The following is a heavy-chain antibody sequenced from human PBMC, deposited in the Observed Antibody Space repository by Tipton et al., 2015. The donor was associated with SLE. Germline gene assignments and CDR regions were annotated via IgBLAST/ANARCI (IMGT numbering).Heavy chain of an antibody. J-gene: IGHJ4*02. Sequence: TLSLTCTVSGYSISSGYYWGWIRQPPGRGLEWIGSIYHSGSTYYNPSLKSRVTISVDTSKNQFSLKLSSVTVADTAVYYCAIPTGRWGQGTLVTVSS. D-gene: IGHD1-14*01. V-gene: IGHV4-38-2*02. CDR1: GYSISSGYY. CDR3: AIPTGR. CDR2: IYHSGST.